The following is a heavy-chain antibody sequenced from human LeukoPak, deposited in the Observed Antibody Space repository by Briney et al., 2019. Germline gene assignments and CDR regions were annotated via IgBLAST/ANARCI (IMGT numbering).Heavy chain of an antibody. CDR3: ARVLRGYGDYLNWFDP. J-gene: IGHJ5*02. CDR1: GGTFSSYA. D-gene: IGHD4-17*01. Sequence: SVKVSCKASGGTFSSYAISWVRQAPGQGLEWMGGIIPIFGTANYAQKFQGRVTITADESASTAYMELSSLRSEDTAVYYCARVLRGYGDYLNWFDPWGQGTLVTVSS. CDR2: IIPIFGTA. V-gene: IGHV1-69*13.